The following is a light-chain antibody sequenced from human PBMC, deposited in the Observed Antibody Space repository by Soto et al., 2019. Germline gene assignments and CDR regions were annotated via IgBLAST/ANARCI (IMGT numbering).Light chain of an antibody. CDR1: SSDFGGYNY. CDR3: SSYTSITTDV. V-gene: IGLV2-14*01. CDR2: DVN. J-gene: IGLJ1*01. Sequence: QSVLTQPASVSGSPGQSITISCTGTSSDFGGYNYVSWYQQHPGKAPRLMIYDVNNRPSGVSNRFSGSKSGNTASLTISGLQAEDEADYYCSSYTSITTDVFGTGTKVTVL.